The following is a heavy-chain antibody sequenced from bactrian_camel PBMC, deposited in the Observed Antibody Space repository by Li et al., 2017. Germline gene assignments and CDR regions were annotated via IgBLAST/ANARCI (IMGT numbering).Heavy chain of an antibody. D-gene: IGHD5*01. J-gene: IGHJ4*01. CDR3: VKGRILNDNDERLSS. Sequence: VQLVESGGGSVQAGGSLRLSCAPSGDDYNTNYMVAAWFRQGPGKEREGIAAIYTAGGNAYSADSVKGRFTISQDGANNTVYLQMSSLKPEDTATYYCVKGRILNDNDERLSSRGQGTQVTVS. V-gene: IGHV3S40*01. CDR1: GDDYNTNY. CDR2: IYTAGGNA.